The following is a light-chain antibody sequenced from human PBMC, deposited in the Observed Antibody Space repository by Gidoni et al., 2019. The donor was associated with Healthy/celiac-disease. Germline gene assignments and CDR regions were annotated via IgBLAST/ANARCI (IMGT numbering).Light chain of an antibody. CDR2: EVS. CDR1: SSDVGSYNR. J-gene: IGLJ3*02. V-gene: IGLV2-18*01. Sequence: QSALTQPPSVSGSPGQSVTISCPGTSSDVGSYNRVSWYQQPPGTAPKLMIYEVSNRPSGVPDRFSGSKSGNTASLTISGRQAEDEADYYCSLYTSSSTWVFGGGTKLTVL. CDR3: SLYTSSSTWV.